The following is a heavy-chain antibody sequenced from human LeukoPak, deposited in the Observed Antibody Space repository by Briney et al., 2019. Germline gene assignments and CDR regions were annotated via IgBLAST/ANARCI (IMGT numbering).Heavy chain of an antibody. D-gene: IGHD2-15*01. Sequence: PSETLSLTCTVSGGSISSGSYYWSWIRQPAGKGLEWIGRIYTSGSTNYNPSLKSRVTISVDTSKNQFSLKLSSVTAADTAVYYCARAVVVVAANWFDPWGQGTLVTVSS. CDR3: ARAVVVVAANWFDP. CDR1: GGSISSGSYY. CDR2: IYTSGST. V-gene: IGHV4-61*02. J-gene: IGHJ5*02.